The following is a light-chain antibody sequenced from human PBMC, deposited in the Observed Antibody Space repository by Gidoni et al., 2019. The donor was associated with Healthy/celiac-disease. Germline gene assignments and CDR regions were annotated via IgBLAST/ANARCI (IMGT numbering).Light chain of an antibody. J-gene: IGKJ1*01. V-gene: IGKV3-20*01. CDR2: CAS. CDR3: QQYGNYPQT. CDR1: ESVSSSY. Sequence: TQSPGTLSLSPGERATLPCRASESVSSSYLAWYQQKPSQTPRLLIYCASSRATCIPSRFSGSGSGTHFTLTISRLEPEDFAVYYCQQYGNYPQTFXQXTKVEIK.